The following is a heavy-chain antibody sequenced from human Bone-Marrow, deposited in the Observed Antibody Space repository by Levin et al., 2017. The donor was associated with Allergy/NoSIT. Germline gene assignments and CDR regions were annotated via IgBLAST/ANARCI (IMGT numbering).Heavy chain of an antibody. Sequence: GESLKISCAASGFTFSDYYMSWIRQAPGKGLEWVSYISSSGSTIYYADSVKGRFTISRDNAKNSLYLQMNSLRAEDTAVYYCARVDYDYVWGSYRYFDYWGQGTLVTVSS. D-gene: IGHD3-16*02. CDR3: ARVDYDYVWGSYRYFDY. CDR2: ISSSGSTI. V-gene: IGHV3-11*01. J-gene: IGHJ4*02. CDR1: GFTFSDYY.